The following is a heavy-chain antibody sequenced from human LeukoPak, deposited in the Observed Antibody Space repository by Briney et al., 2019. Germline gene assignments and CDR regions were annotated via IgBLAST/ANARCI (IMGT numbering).Heavy chain of an antibody. CDR3: AHSGERGYSGYLIDY. D-gene: IGHD5-12*01. CDR2: IIPIFGTA. CDR1: GYTFTSYG. Sequence: GASVKVSCKASGYTFTSYGISWVRQAPGQGLEWMGGIIPIFGTANYAQKFQGRVTITADESTSTAYMELSSLRSEDTAVYYCAHSGERGYSGYLIDYWGQGTLVTVSS. V-gene: IGHV1-69*13. J-gene: IGHJ4*02.